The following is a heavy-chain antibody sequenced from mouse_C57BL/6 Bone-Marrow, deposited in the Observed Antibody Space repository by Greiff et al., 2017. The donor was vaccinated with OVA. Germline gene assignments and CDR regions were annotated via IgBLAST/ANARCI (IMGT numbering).Heavy chain of an antibody. CDR1: GYTFTSYW. V-gene: IGHV1-72*01. CDR3: ARRTDGYSYYYAMDY. J-gene: IGHJ4*01. CDR2: IDPNSGGT. D-gene: IGHD2-3*01. Sequence: QVQLKQPGAELVKPGASVKLSCKASGYTFTSYWMHWVKQRPGRGLEWIGRIDPNSGGTKYNEKFKSKATLTVDKPSSTAYMQLSSLTSEDSAVYYCARRTDGYSYYYAMDYWGQGTSVTVSS.